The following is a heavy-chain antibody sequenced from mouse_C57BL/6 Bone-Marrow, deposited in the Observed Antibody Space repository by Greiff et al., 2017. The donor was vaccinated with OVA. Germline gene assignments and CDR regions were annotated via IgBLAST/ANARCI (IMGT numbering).Heavy chain of an antibody. CDR2: IDPENGDT. CDR3: TTCSPGVAMDY. CDR1: GFNIKADY. V-gene: IGHV14-4*01. Sequence: VHVKQSGAELVRPGASVKLSCTASGFNIKADYMHWVKQRPEQGLEWIGWIDPENGDTEYASKFQGKATITADTSSNTAYLQLSSLTSEDTAVYYCTTCSPGVAMDYWGQGTSVTVSS. D-gene: IGHD1-1*01. J-gene: IGHJ4*01.